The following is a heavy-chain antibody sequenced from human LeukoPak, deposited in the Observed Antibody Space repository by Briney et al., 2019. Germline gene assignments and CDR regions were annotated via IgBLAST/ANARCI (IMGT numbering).Heavy chain of an antibody. V-gene: IGHV3-15*01. CDR1: GVAFSDDW. J-gene: IGHJ4*02. CDR2: GKSKTDGGTT. D-gene: IGHD3-10*01. CDR3: TTGYGSGNACDY. Sequence: GGPETLGCAASGVAFSDDWVGWGSQAPGRVLEWVGLGKSKTDGGTTGYAAPVKGRFTISRDDSKNTLYLQMNSLKTEDTGVYYCTTGYGSGNACDYWGQGTLVTVS.